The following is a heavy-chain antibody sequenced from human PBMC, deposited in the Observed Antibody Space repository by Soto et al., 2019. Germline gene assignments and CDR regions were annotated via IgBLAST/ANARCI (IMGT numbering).Heavy chain of an antibody. CDR1: GFTFSSYA. V-gene: IGHV3-23*01. Sequence: GGSLRLSCAASGFTFSSYAMSWVRQAPGKGLEWVSAISGSGGSTYYADSVKGRFTISRDNSKNTLYLQMNSLRAEDTAVYYCAKAGGYCSGGSCYDYYYYYYMDVWGKGTTVTVSS. J-gene: IGHJ6*03. CDR3: AKAGGYCSGGSCYDYYYYYYMDV. CDR2: ISGSGGST. D-gene: IGHD2-15*01.